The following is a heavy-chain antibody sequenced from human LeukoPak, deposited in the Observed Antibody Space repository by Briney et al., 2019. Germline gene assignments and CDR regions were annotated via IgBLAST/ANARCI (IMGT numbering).Heavy chain of an antibody. CDR2: INPSGGST. Sequence: GASVKVSCKASGYTFTSYYMHWVRQAPGQGLEWMGIINPSGGSTGYAQKFQGRVTMTRDTSTSTAYMELRSLRSDDTAVYYCARRITTYFDYWGQGTLVTVSS. CDR1: GYTFTSYY. D-gene: IGHD3-3*01. V-gene: IGHV1-46*01. J-gene: IGHJ4*02. CDR3: ARRITTYFDY.